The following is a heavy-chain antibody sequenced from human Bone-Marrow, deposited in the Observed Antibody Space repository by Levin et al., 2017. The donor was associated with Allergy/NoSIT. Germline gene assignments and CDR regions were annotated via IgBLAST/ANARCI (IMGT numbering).Heavy chain of an antibody. D-gene: IGHD4-17*01. Sequence: SETLSLTCTVSGGSISSSSYYWGWIRQPPGKGLEWIGSIYYSGTTYYNPSLKSRVTISVDTSKNQFSLKLSSVTAADTAVYFCASNFAVTNSYFDYWGQGTLVSVSS. V-gene: IGHV4-39*01. CDR2: IYYSGTT. CDR3: ASNFAVTNSYFDY. J-gene: IGHJ4*02. CDR1: GGSISSSSYY.